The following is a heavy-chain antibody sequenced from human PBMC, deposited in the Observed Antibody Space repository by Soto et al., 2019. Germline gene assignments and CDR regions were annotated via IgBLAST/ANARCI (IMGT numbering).Heavy chain of an antibody. V-gene: IGHV1-69*02. D-gene: IGHD6-13*01. CDR1: GGTFSSNI. J-gene: IGHJ3*02. CDR2: IIPTVGMA. Sequence: QVQLVQSGAEVKKPGSSVTVSCKASGGTFSSNIISWVRQAPGHGLEWMGRIIPTVGMANYAQKFQGRVTISADKFTNTAYIELSSLRSEDSAVFFCASRVWGYSSRWITFDIWGQGTMVIVSS. CDR3: ASRVWGYSSRWITFDI.